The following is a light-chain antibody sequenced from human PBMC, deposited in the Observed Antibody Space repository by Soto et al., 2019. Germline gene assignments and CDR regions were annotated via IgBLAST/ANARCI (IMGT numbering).Light chain of an antibody. Sequence: EIVFTQSPVTLSLSPGGRATLSCRASQSARNNYLAWSQQKPGQAPRLLIYGASNRATGIPDRFSGSGSGTDFTLTISRLEPEDFAVYYCPQYGSSGTFGQGTKVDIK. CDR1: QSARNNY. CDR2: GAS. V-gene: IGKV3-20*01. CDR3: PQYGSSGT. J-gene: IGKJ1*01.